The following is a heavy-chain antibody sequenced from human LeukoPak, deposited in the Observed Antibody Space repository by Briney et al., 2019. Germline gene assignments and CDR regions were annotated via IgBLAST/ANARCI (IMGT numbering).Heavy chain of an antibody. CDR1: GLTLSNYW. V-gene: IGHV3-74*03. J-gene: IGHJ4*02. D-gene: IGHD3-3*01. CDR3: ARDRGGDFWSGYYTGHFDY. Sequence: GGSLRLSCAGSGLTLSNYWMHWVRQGPGKGLAWVSRIYSDGSRTTYADSVKGRFTISRDNAKNSLYVQMNSLRAEGTAVYYCARDRGGDFWSGYYTGHFDYWGQGTLVTVSS. CDR2: IYSDGSRT.